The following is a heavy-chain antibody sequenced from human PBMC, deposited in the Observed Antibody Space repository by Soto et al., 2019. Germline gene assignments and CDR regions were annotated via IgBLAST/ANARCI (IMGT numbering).Heavy chain of an antibody. CDR3: AKAVLPGYCSGGSCNRYYYYYGMDV. CDR1: GFTFSSYA. Sequence: GGSLRLSCAASGFTFSSYAMSWVRQAPGKGLEWVSAISGSGGSTYYADSVKGRFTISRDNSKNTLYLQMNSLRAEDTAVYYCAKAVLPGYCSGGSCNRYYYYYGMDVWGQGTTVTVSS. V-gene: IGHV3-23*01. CDR2: ISGSGGST. D-gene: IGHD2-15*01. J-gene: IGHJ6*02.